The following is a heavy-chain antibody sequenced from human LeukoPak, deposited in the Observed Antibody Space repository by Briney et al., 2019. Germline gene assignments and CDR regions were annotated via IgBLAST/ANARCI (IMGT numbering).Heavy chain of an antibody. CDR3: ARDLSAAYDF. V-gene: IGHV3-33*01. J-gene: IGHJ4*02. Sequence: GRSQILSCAASGFPFSAYVMLWVRQTPVEGLEWVARLLDEGRKDYANSVKGRFTVSRDNSKDTLYLQMDSLRAEDTAVYYCARDLSAAYDFWGQGVLVTVSS. CDR2: LLDEGRK. CDR1: GFPFSAYV. D-gene: IGHD2-21*01.